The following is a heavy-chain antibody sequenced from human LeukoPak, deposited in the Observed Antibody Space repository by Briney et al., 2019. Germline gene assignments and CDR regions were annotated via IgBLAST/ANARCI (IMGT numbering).Heavy chain of an antibody. D-gene: IGHD1-26*01. Sequence: GRSLRLSCEASGFTFRSYGMHWVRQAPGKGLEWVTSISHDGGSKYSADSVKGRFTISRDNSKNTLSLQMNSLRAEDTAVYYRAKSEELLLGHFDYWGQGTLVTVSS. J-gene: IGHJ4*02. CDR1: GFTFRSYG. CDR2: ISHDGGSK. V-gene: IGHV3-30*18. CDR3: AKSEELLLGHFDY.